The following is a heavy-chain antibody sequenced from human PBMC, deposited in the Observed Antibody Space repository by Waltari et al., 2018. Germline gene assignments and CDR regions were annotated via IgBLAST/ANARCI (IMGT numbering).Heavy chain of an antibody. CDR2: VFYTGPP. CDR1: GGSINSRY. D-gene: IGHD3-3*01. Sequence: QVQLQESGPGQVKPSETLSLTCAVSGGSINSRYWGWIRQPPGKGLEGIGNVFYTGPPNYHPSVQRRVILSVATSGTHFSLKLLSLTAADTAVYYCARHDYWSGFDYWGPGIMVTVSS. V-gene: IGHV4-59*11. CDR3: ARHDYWSGFDY. J-gene: IGHJ4*02.